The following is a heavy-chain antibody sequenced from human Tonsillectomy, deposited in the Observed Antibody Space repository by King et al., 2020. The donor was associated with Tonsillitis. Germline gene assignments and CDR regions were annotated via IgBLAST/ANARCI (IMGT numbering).Heavy chain of an antibody. Sequence: QLVQSGAEVKKPGESLRISCEGSGYTFTSYWISWVRQMPGKGLEWRGRIDPSDSYTSYSPSFQGHVTISADKSINTAYLQWSGLKASDTAMYYCARAGRDWAITFDIWGQGRMVTVSS. J-gene: IGHJ3*02. CDR3: ARAGRDWAITFDI. V-gene: IGHV5-10-1*03. CDR2: IDPSDSYT. D-gene: IGHD3/OR15-3a*01. CDR1: GYTFTSYW.